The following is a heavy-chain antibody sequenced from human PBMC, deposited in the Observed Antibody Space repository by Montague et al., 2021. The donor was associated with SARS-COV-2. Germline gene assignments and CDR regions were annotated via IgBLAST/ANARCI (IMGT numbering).Heavy chain of an antibody. J-gene: IGHJ4*02. D-gene: IGHD2-15*01. CDR2: IYYTGTT. CDR3: ANADRCSSGSCYSPFDS. CDR1: GVSVKTNLYY. Sequence: SETLSLTCTVSGVSVKTNLYYWGWIRQPPGKGLEWIGNIYYTGTTYYNPSLKSRVTMSVDTSKNQFSLKLTSVTAADTAVYYCANADRCSSGSCYSPFDSWGQGSLVTVSS. V-gene: IGHV4-39*01.